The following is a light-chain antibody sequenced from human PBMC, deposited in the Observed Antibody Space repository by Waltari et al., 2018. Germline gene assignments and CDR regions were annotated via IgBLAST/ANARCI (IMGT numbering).Light chain of an antibody. J-gene: IGLJ7*01. CDR2: DDN. CDR1: VLANPY. V-gene: IGLV3-27*01. CDR3: YSGDDNSAF. Sequence: SYELTQPPSMSVSPGQTAKITCSGYVLANPYCHWFQQKPGQAPLLVIYDDNERPSGIPARFSASSSGATVTLTISGAQNEDEADYFCYSGDDNSAFFGPGTRLTVL.